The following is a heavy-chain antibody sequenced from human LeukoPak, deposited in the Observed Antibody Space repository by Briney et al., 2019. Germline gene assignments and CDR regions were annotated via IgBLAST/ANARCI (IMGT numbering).Heavy chain of an antibody. CDR3: ARRVSGRREGDFDY. Sequence: SETLSLTCTVSGGSISNYYWSWIRQPPGKGLEWIAYIYSSGSTNYNPSLKSRVTISVDTSKNQFSLKLSSVTAADTAVYYCARRVSGRREGDFDYWGQGTLVTVSS. CDR1: GGSISNYY. D-gene: IGHD5/OR15-5a*01. V-gene: IGHV4-59*08. J-gene: IGHJ4*02. CDR2: IYSSGST.